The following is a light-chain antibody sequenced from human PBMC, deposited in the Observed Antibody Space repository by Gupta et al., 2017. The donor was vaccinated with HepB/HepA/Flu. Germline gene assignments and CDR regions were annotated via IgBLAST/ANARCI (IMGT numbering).Light chain of an antibody. CDR1: QSISSW. CDR2: KAS. CDR3: QQYNSNPRT. Sequence: QLTQSPSTLSASVGDRVTITCRATQSISSWLAWYQQKPGKAPKLLIYKASSLESGVPSRFSGSGSGTEFTLTISRLQPDDFATYYCQQYNSNPRTFGQGTKVEIK. J-gene: IGKJ1*01. V-gene: IGKV1-5*03.